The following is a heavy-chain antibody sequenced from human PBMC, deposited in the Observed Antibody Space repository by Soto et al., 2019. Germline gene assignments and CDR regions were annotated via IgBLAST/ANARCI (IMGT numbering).Heavy chain of an antibody. D-gene: IGHD1-26*01. J-gene: IGHJ4*02. V-gene: IGHV1-69*01. CDR2: ITPTLNIA. CDR1: GGTFSSYT. Sequence: QLQLVQSGAEVREPGSSVKVSCKASGGTFSSYTVIWVRQAPGQGLEWMGGITPTLNIAKYAEKFLGRVTITADESTSTVNMHLGSLRSEDTAVYFCARGYYSGSNPSSFDYWGQGTLVAVSS. CDR3: ARGYYSGSNPSSFDY.